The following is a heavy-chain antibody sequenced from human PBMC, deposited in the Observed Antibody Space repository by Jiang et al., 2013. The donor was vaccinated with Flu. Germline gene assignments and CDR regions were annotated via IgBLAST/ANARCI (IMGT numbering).Heavy chain of an antibody. CDR1: GFTFSIYA. CDR2: IWSDGSNK. CDR3: AREGIAVAGTGALDI. D-gene: IGHD6-19*01. Sequence: QLLESGGGVVQPGRSLRLSCAASGFTFSIYAMHWVRQAPGKGLEWVAMIWSDGSNKYYADSVKGRFTISRDNSKNTLYLQMNSLRAEDTAVYYCAREGIAVAGTGALDIWGQGTTVTVSS. V-gene: IGHV3-33*01. J-gene: IGHJ3*02.